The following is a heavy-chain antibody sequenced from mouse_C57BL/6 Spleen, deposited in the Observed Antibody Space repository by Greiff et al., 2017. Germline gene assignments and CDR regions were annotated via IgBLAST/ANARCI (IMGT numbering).Heavy chain of an antibody. CDR3: ARSTTVVARYFEV. CDR1: GYTFTSYW. V-gene: IGHV1-7*01. J-gene: IGHJ1*03. D-gene: IGHD1-1*01. Sequence: QVQLQQSGAELAKPGASVKLSCKASGYTFTSYWMHWVKQRPGQGLEWIGYINPSSGYTKYNQKFKDKATLTADKSSSTAYMQLSSLTYEDSAVDYCARSTTVVARYFEVWGTGTTVTVSS. CDR2: INPSSGYT.